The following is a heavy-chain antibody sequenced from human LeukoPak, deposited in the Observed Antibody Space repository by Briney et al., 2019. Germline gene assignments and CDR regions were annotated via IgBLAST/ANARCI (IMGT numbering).Heavy chain of an antibody. V-gene: IGHV3-15*04. D-gene: IGHD1-7*01. CDR2: TVSEIDGGTT. J-gene: IGHJ6*02. CDR1: GFTFNYAW. CDR3: TTDEDWNYARKDV. Sequence: GGSLRLSCAASGFTFNYAWMSWVHQVPGKGLEWVGQTVSEIDGGTTDYAAPVKGRFTISRDDSKSTLYLQMNSLKIEDTAVYYCTTDEDWNYARKDVWGQGATVIVSS.